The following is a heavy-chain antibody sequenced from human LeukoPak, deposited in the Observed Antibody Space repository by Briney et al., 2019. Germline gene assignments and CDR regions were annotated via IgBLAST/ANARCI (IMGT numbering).Heavy chain of an antibody. CDR3: ARDGGILGYPRVDY. D-gene: IGHD3-22*01. V-gene: IGHV3-20*04. Sequence: GGSLSLSCAASGFKFDDYGMSWVRQVPGKGLEWVSGINWNGGSRGYADSVKGRFTISRDNAKNSVYLQMNSLRAEDTAVYYCARDGGILGYPRVDYWGQGTLVTVSS. CDR2: INWNGGSR. CDR1: GFKFDDYG. J-gene: IGHJ4*02.